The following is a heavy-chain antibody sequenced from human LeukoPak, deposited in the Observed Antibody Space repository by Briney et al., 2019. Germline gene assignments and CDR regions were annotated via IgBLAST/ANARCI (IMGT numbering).Heavy chain of an antibody. CDR2: IHYTGKK. CDR3: AKWHERLLAFDS. V-gene: IGHV4-59*03. J-gene: IGHJ4*02. CDR1: GDSITAYD. Sequence: PSETLSLTCSVSGDSITAYDWNWVRQPPGKGLEWIGYIHYTGKKYYNPSLKSRITMSVDTSKSQFSLILSSVTAADTAVYYCAKWHERLLAFDSWGQGTLVTVSS. D-gene: IGHD1-1*01.